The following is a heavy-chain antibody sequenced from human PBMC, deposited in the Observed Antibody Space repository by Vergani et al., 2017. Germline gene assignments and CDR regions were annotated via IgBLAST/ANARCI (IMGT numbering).Heavy chain of an antibody. D-gene: IGHD3-3*01. V-gene: IGHV1-69*01. CDR3: ASLRGTIFGVKYYYYMDV. CDR1: FFPFLRSA. J-gene: IGHJ6*03. Sequence: QVQLVQSGAEVKTPGSSVPVSCPASFFPFLRSALRWVRPSPFPGLSWLGGLLPIFGPAPSAPKFPFLVTITADESTSTAYMELSSLRSEDTAVYYCASLRGTIFGVKYYYYMDVWGKGTTVTVSS. CDR2: LLPIFGPA.